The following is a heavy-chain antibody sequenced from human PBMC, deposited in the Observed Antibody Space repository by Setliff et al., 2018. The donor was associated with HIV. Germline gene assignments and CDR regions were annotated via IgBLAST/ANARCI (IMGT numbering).Heavy chain of an antibody. CDR1: GGSISSGSYY. CDR3: ARGDGYRGNDAYYDTGLDV. CDR2: IYTSGST. Sequence: SETLSLTCTVSGGSISSGSYYWSWIRQPAGKGLEWIGHIYTSGSTNYNPSLKSRVTISEDTSKNQFSLKLSSVTAADTAVYYCARGDGYRGNDAYYDTGLDVWGQGITVTVS. D-gene: IGHD5-12*01. V-gene: IGHV4-61*09. J-gene: IGHJ6*02.